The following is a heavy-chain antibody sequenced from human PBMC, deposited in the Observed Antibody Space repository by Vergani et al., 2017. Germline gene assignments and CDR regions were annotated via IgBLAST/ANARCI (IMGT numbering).Heavy chain of an antibody. CDR2: ISGSGGST. CDR3: AKEAASYGVWSGDYQAEGGYYGMDV. Sequence: EVQLLESGGGLVQPGGSLRLSCAASGFTFSSYAMSWVRQAPGKGLEWVSAISGSGGSTYYADSVKGRFTISRDNSKNTLYLQMNSLRAEDTAVYYCAKEAASYGVWSGDYQAEGGYYGMDVWGQGP. V-gene: IGHV3-23*01. D-gene: IGHD3-3*01. J-gene: IGHJ6*02. CDR1: GFTFSSYA.